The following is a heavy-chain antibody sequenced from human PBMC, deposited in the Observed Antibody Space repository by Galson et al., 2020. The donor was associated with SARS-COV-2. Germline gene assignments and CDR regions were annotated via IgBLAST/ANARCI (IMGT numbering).Heavy chain of an antibody. Sequence: GESLMISCAASGFTFSSYAMSWVRQAPGKGMEWVSSISGSGASTYYADSVKGRFTISRDNSKNTLYLQMNSLRAEDTAIYYCAKMEGIAVAATPNWGQGTLVTVSS. J-gene: IGHJ4*02. CDR1: GFTFSSYA. CDR2: ISGSGAST. D-gene: IGHD6-19*01. CDR3: AKMEGIAVAATPN. V-gene: IGHV3-23*01.